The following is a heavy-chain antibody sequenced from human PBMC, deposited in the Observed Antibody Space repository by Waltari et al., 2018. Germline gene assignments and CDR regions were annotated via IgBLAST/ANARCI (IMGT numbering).Heavy chain of an antibody. V-gene: IGHV3-21*01. CDR3: AACSTSLNWFDP. Sequence: EVQLVESGGGLVKPGGSLRLSCAASGFTFRSSSMNWVRQAPGKGLEWVSSISSSSSYIYYADSVKGRFTISRDNAKNSLYLQMNSLRAEDTAVYYCAACSTSLNWFDPWGQGTLVTVSS. CDR1: GFTFRSSS. J-gene: IGHJ5*02. D-gene: IGHD2-2*01. CDR2: ISSSSSYI.